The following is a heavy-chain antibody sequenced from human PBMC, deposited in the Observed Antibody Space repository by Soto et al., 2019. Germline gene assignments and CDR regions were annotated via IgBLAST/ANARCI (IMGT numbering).Heavy chain of an antibody. J-gene: IGHJ4*02. Sequence: PGGSLRLSCAASGFTFSSYAMSWVRQAPGKGLEWVSGISGSGGSTYYADSVKGRFTISRDNAKNTLYLQMNSLRAEDTAVYYCARDLLHYYGSGSPTRGYWGQGTLVTVSS. D-gene: IGHD3-10*01. CDR2: ISGSGGST. CDR3: ARDLLHYYGSGSPTRGY. CDR1: GFTFSSYA. V-gene: IGHV3-23*01.